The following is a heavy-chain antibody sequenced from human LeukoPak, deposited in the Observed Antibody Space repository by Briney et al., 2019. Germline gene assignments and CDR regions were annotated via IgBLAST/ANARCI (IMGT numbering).Heavy chain of an antibody. CDR1: GFTFSSYS. D-gene: IGHD4-17*01. V-gene: IGHV3-48*01. CDR2: INSNSDTI. J-gene: IGHJ4*02. CDR3: ARGLTVTTG. Sequence: PGGSLRLSCAASGFTFSSYSMNWVRQAPGKGLEWVSYINSNSDTIYYADSVKGRFTIFRDNAKNSLYLQMNSLRAEDTAVYYCARGLTVTTGWGQGTLVAVSS.